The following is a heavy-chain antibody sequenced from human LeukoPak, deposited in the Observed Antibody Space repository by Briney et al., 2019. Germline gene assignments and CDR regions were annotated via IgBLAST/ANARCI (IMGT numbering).Heavy chain of an antibody. CDR1: GYTFTGYY. CDR2: INPNSGGT. D-gene: IGHD3-22*01. Sequence: GASVKVSCKASGYTFTGYYMHWVRQAPGQGLEWMGWINPNSGGTNYAQKFQGRVTMTRDTSISTAYMELSRLRSDDTAVYYCARVPHYYDSSGPPRYWGPGTLVTVSS. J-gene: IGHJ4*02. CDR3: ARVPHYYDSSGPPRY. V-gene: IGHV1-2*02.